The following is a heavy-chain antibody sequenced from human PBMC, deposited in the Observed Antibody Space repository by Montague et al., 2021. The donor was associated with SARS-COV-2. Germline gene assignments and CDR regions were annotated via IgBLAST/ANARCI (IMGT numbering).Heavy chain of an antibody. CDR1: GASIRGAYH. Sequence: TLSLTCSVSGASIRGAYHWSWIRQHPGKDLEWIGHTYDYRPIYYNPSLRGRASISLDTSANRFSLTLTSVTAADTALYYCAAYIIGAGGRGSWGQGALVTVSS. D-gene: IGHD3-16*01. J-gene: IGHJ1*01. V-gene: IGHV4-31*03. CDR2: TYDYRPI. CDR3: AAYIIGAGGRGS.